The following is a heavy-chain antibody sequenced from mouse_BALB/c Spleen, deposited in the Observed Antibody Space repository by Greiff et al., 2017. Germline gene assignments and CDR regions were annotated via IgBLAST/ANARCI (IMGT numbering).Heavy chain of an antibody. CDR1: GYSFTSYY. D-gene: IGHD2-4*01. Sequence: EVQLQQSGPELMKPGASVKISCKASGYSFTSYYMHWVKQSHGKSLEWIGYIDPFNGGTSSNQKFKGKATLTVDKSSSTAYMHLSSLTSEDSAVYYCARDDSPLDYWGQGTTLTVSS. CDR3: ARDDSPLDY. V-gene: IGHV1S135*01. J-gene: IGHJ2*01. CDR2: IDPFNGGT.